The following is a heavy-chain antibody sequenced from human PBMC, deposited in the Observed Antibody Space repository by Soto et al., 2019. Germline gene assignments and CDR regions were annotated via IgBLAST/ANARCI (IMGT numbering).Heavy chain of an antibody. Sequence: QVQLQESGPGLVKPSETLSLTCTVSGGSISSYYWSWIRQPPGKGLEWIGYIYYSGSTNYNPSLRGRVTLPGDTSKNQSSPMLSSVTAASTAVYSCASHVTYWSDTGHCGYGMDVWGQGTTVTVSS. V-gene: IGHV4-59*12. CDR1: GGSISSYY. J-gene: IGHJ6*02. CDR3: ASHVTYWSDTGHCGYGMDV. CDR2: IYYSGST. D-gene: IGHD3-3*01.